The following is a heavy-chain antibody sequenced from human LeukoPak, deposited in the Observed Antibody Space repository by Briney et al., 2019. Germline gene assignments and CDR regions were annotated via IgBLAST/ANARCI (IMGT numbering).Heavy chain of an antibody. CDR1: GFTFSSYA. D-gene: IGHD3-22*01. V-gene: IGHV3-30-3*01. Sequence: GGSLRLSCAASGFTFSSYAMHWVRQAPGKGLEWVAVISYDGSNKYYADSVKGRFTISRDNSKNTLYLQMNSLRAEDTAVYYCARDVLSGDSSGYSFDYWGQGTLVTVSS. CDR3: ARDVLSGDSSGYSFDY. CDR2: ISYDGSNK. J-gene: IGHJ4*02.